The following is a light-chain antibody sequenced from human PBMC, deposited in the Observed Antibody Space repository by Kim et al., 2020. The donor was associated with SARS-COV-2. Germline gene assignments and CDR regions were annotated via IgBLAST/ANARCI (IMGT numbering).Light chain of an antibody. CDR2: SNK. CDR3: AAWDDSLNGRVV. Sequence: RVTITCSGRRANIGSNTVNWYQQLPGTAPELLIYSNKQRPAGVPDRFSGSKSGTSDSLAISGLQSEDEADYYCAAWDDSLNGRVVFGGGTQLTVL. V-gene: IGLV1-44*01. CDR1: RANIGSNT. J-gene: IGLJ2*01.